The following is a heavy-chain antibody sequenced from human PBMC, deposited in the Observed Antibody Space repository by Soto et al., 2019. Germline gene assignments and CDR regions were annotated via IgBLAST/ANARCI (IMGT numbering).Heavy chain of an antibody. V-gene: IGHV1-8*01. CDR3: TRDNYYGSGSYYRRAEGMDV. CDR1: GYTFTSYD. D-gene: IGHD3-10*01. CDR2: MNPNSGNT. J-gene: IGHJ6*02. Sequence: QVQLVQSGAEVKKPGASVKVSCKASGYTFTSYDINWVRQATGQGLEWMGWMNPNSGNTGYAQKFQGKITMTRNTSISTAYMELSSLRSEDTAVYYCTRDNYYGSGSYYRRAEGMDVWGQGTTVTVSS.